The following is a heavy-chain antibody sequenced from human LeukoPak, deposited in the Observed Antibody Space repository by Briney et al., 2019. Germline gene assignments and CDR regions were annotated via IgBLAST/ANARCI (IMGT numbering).Heavy chain of an antibody. D-gene: IGHD5-12*01. V-gene: IGHV3-30*02. Sequence: GGSLRLSCAASGFIFSSYGMHWVRPAPGKGLEWVAFIRYDGSIKYYADSVKGRFTISRDNSKNTLYLQMSSLTAEDTAVYYCAKDNVKVTTIRRVPHYMDVWGKGTTVTVSS. J-gene: IGHJ6*03. CDR3: AKDNVKVTTIRRVPHYMDV. CDR2: IRYDGSIK. CDR1: GFIFSSYG.